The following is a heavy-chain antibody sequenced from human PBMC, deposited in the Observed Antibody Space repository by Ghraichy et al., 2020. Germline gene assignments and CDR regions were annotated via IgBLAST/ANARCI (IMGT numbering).Heavy chain of an antibody. CDR3: AREYCSGGSCYFGTGGAHFDC. J-gene: IGHJ4*02. CDR1: GFTLSNYW. Sequence: LSLTCAASGFTLSNYWMHWVRQAPGKGLVWVSRIKSDGSSTTYADSVKGRFTISRDNAKNTLYLQMNSLRAEDTAEYYCAREYCSGGSCYFGTGGAHFDCWGQGTPVTVSS. CDR2: IKSDGSST. V-gene: IGHV3-74*01. D-gene: IGHD2-15*01.